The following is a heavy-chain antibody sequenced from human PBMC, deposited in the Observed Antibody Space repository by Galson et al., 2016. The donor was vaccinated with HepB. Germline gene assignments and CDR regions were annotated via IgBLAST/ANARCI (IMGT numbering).Heavy chain of an antibody. J-gene: IGHJ6*02. CDR1: GYIFRRYW. CDR2: MNQDGSAT. D-gene: IGHD3-10*01. CDR3: HVWFGESRYGVDV. Sequence: SLRLSCAGSGYIFRRYWMSWIRQAPGKGLEWVANMNQDGSATNYVDSVKGRFTISRDNAKNTLSLQMNSLRVEDTAVYYCHVWFGESRYGVDVWGQGTTVTVSS. V-gene: IGHV3-7*01.